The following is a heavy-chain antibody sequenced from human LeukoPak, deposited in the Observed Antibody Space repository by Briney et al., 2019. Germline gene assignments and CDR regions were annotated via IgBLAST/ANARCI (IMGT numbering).Heavy chain of an antibody. Sequence: SETLSLTCTVSGGSISSYYWSWIRQPPGKGLEWIGYIYYSGSTNYNPSLKSRVTISVDTSKNQFSLKLSSVTAADTAVYYCARSDTGWLQRLDYWGQGTLVTVSS. CDR1: GGSISSYY. J-gene: IGHJ4*02. CDR2: IYYSGST. CDR3: ARSDTGWLQRLDY. V-gene: IGHV4-59*01. D-gene: IGHD5-24*01.